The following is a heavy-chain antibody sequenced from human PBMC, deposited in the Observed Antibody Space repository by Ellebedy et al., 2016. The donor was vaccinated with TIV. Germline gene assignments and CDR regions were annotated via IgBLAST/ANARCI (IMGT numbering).Heavy chain of an antibody. CDR1: GFTFSSYS. CDR2: ISSSSSYI. V-gene: IGHV3-21*01. CDR3: ARGSCSSTSCDTDNWFDP. D-gene: IGHD2-2*02. Sequence: GGSLRLXXAASGFTFSSYSMNWVRQAPGKGLEWVSSISSSSSYIYYADSVKGRFTIPRDNAKNSLYLQMNSLRAEDTAVYYCARGSCSSTSCDTDNWFDPWGQGTLVTVSS. J-gene: IGHJ5*02.